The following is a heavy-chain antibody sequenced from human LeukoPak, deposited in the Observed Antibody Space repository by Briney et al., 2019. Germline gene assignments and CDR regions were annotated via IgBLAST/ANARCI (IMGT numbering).Heavy chain of an antibody. J-gene: IGHJ4*02. CDR3: AKDLVPLDYGDYWFDY. CDR2: IYTSGST. V-gene: IGHV4-4*07. Sequence: SETLSLTCTVSGGSISSYYWSWIRQPAGKGLEWIGRIYTSGSTNYNPSLKSRVTMSVDTSKNQFSLKLSSVTAADTAVYYCAKDLVPLDYGDYWFDYWGQGTLVTVSS. CDR1: GGSISSYY. D-gene: IGHD4-17*01.